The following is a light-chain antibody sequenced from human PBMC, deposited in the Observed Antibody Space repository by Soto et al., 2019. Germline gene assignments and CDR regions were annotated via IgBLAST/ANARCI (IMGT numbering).Light chain of an antibody. V-gene: IGKV3-20*01. CDR2: GAS. Sequence: EIVLTQSPGTLSLSPGERATLSCRASQSVSSSYLAWYQQKPGQAPRLLIYGASSRATGIPDGFSGSGSGTDFMLTISRLEPEDFAVYYCQQYGSSLFTFGPGTKVDIK. CDR3: QQYGSSLFT. CDR1: QSVSSSY. J-gene: IGKJ3*01.